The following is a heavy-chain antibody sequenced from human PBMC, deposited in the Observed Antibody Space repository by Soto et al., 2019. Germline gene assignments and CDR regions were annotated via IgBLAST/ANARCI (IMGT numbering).Heavy chain of an antibody. CDR1: GDSISSSFS. D-gene: IGHD3-10*01. CDR3: ARGVIIRGAAIDS. V-gene: IGHV4-30-2*01. Sequence: QVQLQESASGLVKPLETLSLTCIVSGDSISSSFSWHWVRRPPGEGLEWLGYVYHSGSTHYNPSLGGRITMSVDSSKNMFSLKLSDVTAADTAVYYCARGVIIRGAAIDSWGQGTLVSVSS. J-gene: IGHJ4*02. CDR2: VYHSGST.